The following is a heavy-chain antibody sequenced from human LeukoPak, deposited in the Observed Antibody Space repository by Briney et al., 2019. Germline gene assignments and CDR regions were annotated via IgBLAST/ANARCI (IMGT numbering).Heavy chain of an antibody. CDR1: GGSISSSF. J-gene: IGHJ4*02. CDR2: IYADGST. CDR3: ARAPAGCGGTCAFDY. Sequence: SETLSLTCSVSGGSISSSFWSWIRQPAGKGLEWIGRIYADGSTNYNPSLKSRITLSLDTPGNQVSLRLTSVTAADTAVYFCARAPAGCGGTCAFDYWGQGTQVTVSP. V-gene: IGHV4-4*07. D-gene: IGHD2-15*01.